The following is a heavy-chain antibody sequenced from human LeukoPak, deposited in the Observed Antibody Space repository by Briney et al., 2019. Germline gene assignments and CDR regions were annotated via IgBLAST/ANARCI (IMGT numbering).Heavy chain of an antibody. CDR3: VRERNNFWSGHHSIFDS. Sequence: PGGSLRLSCAASGFIFSDHWMRWVRQAPGKGLVWLSRINNDGSSTIYADSVKGRFTFSRDNAENTLFLEMSSLRVEDTAVYYCVRERNNFWSGHHSIFDSWGQGTLVTVSS. V-gene: IGHV3-74*01. CDR2: INNDGSST. J-gene: IGHJ4*02. D-gene: IGHD3-3*01. CDR1: GFIFSDHW.